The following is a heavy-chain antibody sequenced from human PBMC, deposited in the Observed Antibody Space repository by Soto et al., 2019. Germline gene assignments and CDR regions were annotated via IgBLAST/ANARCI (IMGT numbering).Heavy chain of an antibody. D-gene: IGHD5-12*01. V-gene: IGHV1-69*13. J-gene: IGHJ4*02. Sequence: SLKVSCTASGCRFSNFGISWVRQAPGQGLEWMGGIVPVFGRPNYAQRFRGRLTITADESRSTGYMERISLRSDDTDVYDCAREGSGYNFWGQGTEVTVSS. CDR1: GCRFSNFG. CDR3: AREGSGYNF. CDR2: IVPVFGRP.